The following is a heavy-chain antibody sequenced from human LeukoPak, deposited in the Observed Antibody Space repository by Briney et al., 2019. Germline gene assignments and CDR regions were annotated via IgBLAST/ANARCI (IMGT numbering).Heavy chain of an antibody. V-gene: IGHV3-23*01. D-gene: IGHD6-13*01. CDR2: ISGSGGST. CDR3: ARDFSSSWEAAAGTGPSFDY. Sequence: GGSLRLSCAASGFTFSSYAMSWVRQAPGKGLEWVSSISGSGGSTYYADSVKGRFTISRDNSKNTLYLQMNSLRAEDTAVYYCARDFSSSWEAAAGTGPSFDYWGQGTLVTVSS. J-gene: IGHJ4*02. CDR1: GFTFSSYA.